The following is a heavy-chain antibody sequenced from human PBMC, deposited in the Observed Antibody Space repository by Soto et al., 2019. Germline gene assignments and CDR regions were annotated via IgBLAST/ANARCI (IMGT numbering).Heavy chain of an antibody. Sequence: PWGSLRLSGAASGFTVSNAWMSWVRQAPGKGLEWVGRIKSKTDGGTTDYAAPVKGRFTISRDDSKNTLYLQMNSLKTEDTAVYYCTTDRRLRFLEWLFRFDYWGQGTLVTVSS. CDR2: IKSKTDGGTT. CDR1: GFTVSNAW. CDR3: TTDRRLRFLEWLFRFDY. J-gene: IGHJ4*02. D-gene: IGHD3-3*01. V-gene: IGHV3-15*01.